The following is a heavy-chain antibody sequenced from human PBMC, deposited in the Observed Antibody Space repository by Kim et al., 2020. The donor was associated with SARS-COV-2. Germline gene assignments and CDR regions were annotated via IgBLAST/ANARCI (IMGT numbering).Heavy chain of an antibody. CDR3: ARVVSSGGVFDP. D-gene: IGHD3-10*01. V-gene: IGHV6-1*01. J-gene: IGHJ5*02. CDR1: GDSVSSNIAT. CDR2: TYYRSMWSN. Sequence: SQTLSLTCAVSGDSVSSNIATWNWIRQSPSRGLEWLGRTYYRSMWSNDYALSVKSRITINPDTAKNQFTLQLSSMTPEDTAVYYCARVVSSGGVFDPWGQGILVTVSS.